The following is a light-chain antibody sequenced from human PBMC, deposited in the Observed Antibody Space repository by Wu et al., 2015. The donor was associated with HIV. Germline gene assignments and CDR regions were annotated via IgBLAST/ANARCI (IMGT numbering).Light chain of an antibody. V-gene: IGKV3-20*01. CDR3: QQYGRSPAT. Sequence: IVLTQSPGTLSLSPGERATLSCRASQSVSSDYLAWYQQKPGQAPRLLVYGASSRATGIPDRFSGSGSGTDFTLTISRLEPEDFAVYYCQQYGRSPATFGQGTKGGNQ. J-gene: IGKJ1*01. CDR1: QSVSSDY. CDR2: GAS.